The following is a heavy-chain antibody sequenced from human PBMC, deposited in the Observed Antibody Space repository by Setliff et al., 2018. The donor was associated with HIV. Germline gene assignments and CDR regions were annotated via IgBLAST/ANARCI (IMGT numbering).Heavy chain of an antibody. D-gene: IGHD2-8*01. CDR2: IYHSGRT. CDR1: RGSISSTSHY. V-gene: IGHV4-39*07. CDR3: AGEIAPAARLPNVGGPPPPGYYHYMDV. Sequence: PSETLSLTCIVSRGSISSTSHYWGWVRQSPGRRLEWIGSIYHSGRTYYNPSLKSRVTMSVDTSTNQFSLDLTSVTAADTAVYFCAGEIAPAARLPNVGGPPPPGYYHYMDVWGKGTTVTAP. J-gene: IGHJ6*03.